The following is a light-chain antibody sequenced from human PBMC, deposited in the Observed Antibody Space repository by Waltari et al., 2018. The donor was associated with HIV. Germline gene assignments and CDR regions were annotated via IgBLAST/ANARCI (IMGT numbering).Light chain of an antibody. Sequence: QSVLTQPPSASGTPGHRVTISCSGRNSNIGSNTVNWYQQLPGAAPRLLIYSNNQRPSGVPDRFSGSKSGTSASLAISGLQSEDEADYYCSAWDDSLNGDVVFGGGTKLTVL. J-gene: IGLJ2*01. V-gene: IGLV1-44*01. CDR1: NSNIGSNT. CDR2: SNN. CDR3: SAWDDSLNGDVV.